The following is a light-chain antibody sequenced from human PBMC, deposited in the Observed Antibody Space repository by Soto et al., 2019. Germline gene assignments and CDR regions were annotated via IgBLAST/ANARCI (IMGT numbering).Light chain of an antibody. J-gene: IGKJ2*01. V-gene: IGKV3-20*01. CDR3: QQYVTSPPGYT. Sequence: EIVLAQSPGTLSLSPGERATLFCRTSQTISNTYLAWYQHKPGQAPRLLIYGASNRATGIPDRFSGSGSGTDFSLTIGRVEPEDFAVYYCQQYVTSPPGYTFGQGTRLETK. CDR1: QTISNTY. CDR2: GAS.